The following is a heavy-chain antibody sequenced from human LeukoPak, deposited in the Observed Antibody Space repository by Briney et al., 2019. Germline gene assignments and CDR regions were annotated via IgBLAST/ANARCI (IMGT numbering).Heavy chain of an antibody. CDR1: GYSISSGYY. CDR2: IYYSGST. CDR3: ARGGSGYDWFDP. D-gene: IGHD5-12*01. Sequence: SPSETLSLTCNVSGYSISSGYYWGWIRQPPGKGLEWIGSIYYSGSTYYNPSLKSRVTISVDTSKNQFSLKLSSVTAADTAVYYCARGGSGYDWFDPWGQGTLVTVFS. V-gene: IGHV4-38-2*02. J-gene: IGHJ5*02.